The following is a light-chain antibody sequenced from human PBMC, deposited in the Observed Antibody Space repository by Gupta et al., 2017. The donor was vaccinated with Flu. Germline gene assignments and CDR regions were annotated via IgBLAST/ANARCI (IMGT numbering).Light chain of an antibody. J-gene: IGLJ1*01. CDR2: DST. V-gene: IGLV1-40*01. CDR1: NSNIGAGYD. Sequence: QSVLTQPPSVSGAPGLRVTISCTGTNSNIGAGYDVHWYQQIPGTAPKLLIYDSTYRPSGVPDRFSGSKSATSASLAITGLQAEDEADYYCQAYDNSLSGYVFGTGTKVTAL. CDR3: QAYDNSLSGYV.